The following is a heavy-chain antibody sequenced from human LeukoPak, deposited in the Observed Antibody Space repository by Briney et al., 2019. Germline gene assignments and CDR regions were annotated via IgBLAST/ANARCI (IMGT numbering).Heavy chain of an antibody. V-gene: IGHV4-59*01. J-gene: IGHJ4*02. CDR2: IYYSGST. CDR3: AKNTWELLQ. CDR1: GVSISSYY. D-gene: IGHD1-26*01. Sequence: SETLSLXCTVSGVSISSYYWRWIRQPPGKGLEWIGYIYYSGSTNYNPSLKSRVTISVDTSKNQFSLKLSSVTAADTAVYYCAKNTWELLQWGQGTLVTVSS.